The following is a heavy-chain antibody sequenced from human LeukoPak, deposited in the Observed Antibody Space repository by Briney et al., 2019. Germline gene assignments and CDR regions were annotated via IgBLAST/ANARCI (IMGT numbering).Heavy chain of an antibody. Sequence: GGSLRLSCAASGFTFSHYAMHWVRQAPGKGLEWLSYISASGNTIYYADSVKGRFTISRDNANNSLTLQMTSLRADDTAVYYCATSLWSLYAFDTWGQGTTVIVSS. CDR2: ISASGNTI. V-gene: IGHV3-11*01. CDR3: ATSLWSLYAFDT. CDR1: GFTFSHYA. D-gene: IGHD3-10*01. J-gene: IGHJ3*02.